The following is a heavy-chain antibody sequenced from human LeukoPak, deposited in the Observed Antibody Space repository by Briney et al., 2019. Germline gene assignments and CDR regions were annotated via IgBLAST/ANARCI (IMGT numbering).Heavy chain of an antibody. CDR2: INHSGST. Sequence: SETLSLTCTVSGGSISGYYWSWIRQPPGKGLEWIGEINHSGSTNYNPSLKSRVTISVDTSKNQFSLKLSSVTAADTAVYYCARRERQWLVLTRNWFDPWGQGTLVTVSS. D-gene: IGHD6-19*01. V-gene: IGHV4-34*01. CDR1: GGSISGYY. J-gene: IGHJ5*02. CDR3: ARRERQWLVLTRNWFDP.